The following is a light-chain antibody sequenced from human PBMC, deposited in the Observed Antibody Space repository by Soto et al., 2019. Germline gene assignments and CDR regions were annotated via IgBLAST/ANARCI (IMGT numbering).Light chain of an antibody. CDR3: TSYTSSSTPVV. CDR2: DVI. CDR1: TSDVGGYNY. J-gene: IGLJ3*02. Sequence: QSALTQPASVSGSPGQSIAISCTGTTSDVGGYNYVSWYQQHAGKAPKLMIYDVINRPSGVSDRFSGSKSGNTASLTISGLQADDEADYYCTSYTSSSTPVVFGGGTKLTVL. V-gene: IGLV2-14*03.